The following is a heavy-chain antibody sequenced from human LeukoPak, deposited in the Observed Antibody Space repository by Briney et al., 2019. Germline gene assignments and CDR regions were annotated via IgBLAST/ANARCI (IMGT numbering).Heavy chain of an antibody. D-gene: IGHD1-26*01. J-gene: IGHJ5*02. V-gene: IGHV4-61*01. CDR2: IYYSGST. Sequence: SETLSLTCTVSGGSVSSGSYYWSWIRQPPGKGLEWIGYIYYSGSTNYNPSLKGRVTMSVDTSNNQFSLELTSVTAADTAVYYCARESGGWFDPWGQGTLVTVSS. CDR3: ARESGGWFDP. CDR1: GGSVSSGSYY.